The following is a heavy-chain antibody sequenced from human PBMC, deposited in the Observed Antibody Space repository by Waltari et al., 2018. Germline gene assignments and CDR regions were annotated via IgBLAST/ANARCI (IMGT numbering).Heavy chain of an antibody. J-gene: IGHJ4*02. V-gene: IGHV4-59*11. Sequence: QVPLQESGPRLVKPSEPLPLACSVSGDSFNRHYWIWIRQPPGKGLAWIVYNSDSGTTNYNPSLKSRVTISVDMTKKHFSLRLTSVSAADTATYYCTRSDRGGLAAAVGGVWGQGLLVTVSS. CDR3: TRSDRGGLAAAVGGV. D-gene: IGHD6-25*01. CDR2: NSDSGTT. CDR1: GDSFNRHY.